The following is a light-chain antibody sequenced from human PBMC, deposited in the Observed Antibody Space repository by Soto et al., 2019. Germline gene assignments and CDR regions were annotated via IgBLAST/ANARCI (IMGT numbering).Light chain of an antibody. J-gene: IGLJ2*01. Sequence: QSVLTQPPSASGTPGQRVTISCSGSSSNIGSNYVYWYHQLPGTAPKLVIYRNNQRPSGVPDRISGSKSGTSASLAISGLRSEDEADYYCAAWDDRLSRLVFGRGTKLTVL. CDR3: AAWDDRLSRLV. V-gene: IGLV1-47*01. CDR2: RNN. CDR1: SSNIGSNY.